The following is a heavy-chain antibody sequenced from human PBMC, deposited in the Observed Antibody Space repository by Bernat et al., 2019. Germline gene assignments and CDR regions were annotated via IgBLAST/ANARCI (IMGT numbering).Heavy chain of an antibody. D-gene: IGHD3-10*01. V-gene: IGHV4-34*01. Sequence: QVQLQQWGAGLLKPSETLSLTCAVYGGSFSGYYWSWIRQSPGKGREWIGEINHSGSTNYNPSLKSRVTISVDTSKNHFSLKLISVTAADTAVYYCAREGAGFGEFDDAFDIWGQGTMVTVSS. CDR1: GGSFSGYY. CDR3: AREGAGFGEFDDAFDI. J-gene: IGHJ3*02. CDR2: INHSGST.